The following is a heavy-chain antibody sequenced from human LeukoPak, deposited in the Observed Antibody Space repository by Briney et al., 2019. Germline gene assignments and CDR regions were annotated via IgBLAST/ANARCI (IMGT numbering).Heavy chain of an antibody. CDR2: IDPSDSYT. CDR3: ARLHGAAAGNDY. V-gene: IGHV5-10-1*01. CDR1: GYSSTNYW. Sequence: GESLKISCKESGYSSTNYWISWVRQMPGKGLEWMGRIDPSDSYTNYSPSFQGHVTISADKSISTAYLQWSSLKASDTAMYYCARLHGAAAGNDYWGQGTLVTVSS. D-gene: IGHD6-13*01. J-gene: IGHJ4*02.